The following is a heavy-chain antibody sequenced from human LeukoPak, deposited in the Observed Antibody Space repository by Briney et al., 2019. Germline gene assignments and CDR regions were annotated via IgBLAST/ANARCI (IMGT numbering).Heavy chain of an antibody. CDR1: GFTFSSYV. J-gene: IGHJ5*01. CDR2: ISGSGGST. CDR3: AKDRESVGFFDS. V-gene: IGHV3-23*01. Sequence: SGGSLRLSCAASGFTFSSYVMSWVRQAPGKGLEWVSSISGSGGSTYYADSVKGRFTISRDNSKNTLYLQMNSLRAEDTAVYYCAKDRESVGFFDSWGQGTLVTVSS. D-gene: IGHD1-26*01.